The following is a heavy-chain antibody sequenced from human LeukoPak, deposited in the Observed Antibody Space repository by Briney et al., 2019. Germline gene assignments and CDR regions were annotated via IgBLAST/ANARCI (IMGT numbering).Heavy chain of an antibody. Sequence: GGSLRLSCSASGLTVTNAWMNWVRQAPGEGLDWVGRIASKTDGGATDCAAPVKGRFTISRDDSKNTLNLQMNSLKTEDTAVYYCTTGIRGDWGQGTLVTVSS. CDR1: GLTVTNAW. J-gene: IGHJ4*02. CDR3: TTGIRGD. D-gene: IGHD3-10*01. V-gene: IGHV3-15*07. CDR2: IASKTDGGAT.